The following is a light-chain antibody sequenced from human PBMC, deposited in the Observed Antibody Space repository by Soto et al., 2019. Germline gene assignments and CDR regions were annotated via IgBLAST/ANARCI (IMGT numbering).Light chain of an antibody. Sequence: QSALAQPASVSGSPGQSITISCAGASGYVGTYSLVSWYQQHPGKAPKVVIYDVANRPSGVSNRFSGSKSGSTASLIISRLQTEDEADYYCVSYTSSTTYVFGTGTKLTVL. V-gene: IGLV2-14*02. J-gene: IGLJ1*01. CDR3: VSYTSSTTYV. CDR2: DVA. CDR1: SGYVGTYSL.